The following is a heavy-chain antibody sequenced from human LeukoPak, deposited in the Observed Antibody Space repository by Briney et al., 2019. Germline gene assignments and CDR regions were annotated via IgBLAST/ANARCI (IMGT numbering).Heavy chain of an antibody. CDR1: GGSISSGDYY. CDR3: ARVAAATTNPRFDY. J-gene: IGHJ4*02. Sequence: SETLSLTCTVSGGSISSGDYYWSWIRQPPGKGLEWIGYIYYSGDTYYNPSLRSRVTISVDTSKNQFSLKVSSVTAADTAVYYCARVAAATTNPRFDYWGPGTLVTASS. CDR2: IYYSGDT. D-gene: IGHD5-24*01. V-gene: IGHV4-30-4*01.